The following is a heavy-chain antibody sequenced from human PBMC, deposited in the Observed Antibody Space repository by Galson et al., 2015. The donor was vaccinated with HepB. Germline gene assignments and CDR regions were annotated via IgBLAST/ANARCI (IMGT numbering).Heavy chain of an antibody. CDR1: GFTFSSYA. J-gene: IGHJ5*02. CDR2: ISYDGSNK. D-gene: IGHD3-10*01. CDR3: ARGHGELWSGESTRRFDP. V-gene: IGHV3-30-3*01. Sequence: SLRLSCAASGFTFSSYAMSWVRQAPGKGLEWVAVISYDGSNKYYADSVKGRFTISRDNSKNTLYLQMNSLRAEDTAVYYCARGHGELWSGESTRRFDPWGQGTLVTVSS.